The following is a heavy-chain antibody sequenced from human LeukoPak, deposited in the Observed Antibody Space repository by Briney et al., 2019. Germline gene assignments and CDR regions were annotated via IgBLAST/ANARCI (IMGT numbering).Heavy chain of an antibody. CDR3: ASTSLLDYDSSGYYRIDY. V-gene: IGHV1-2*02. CDR2: INPNSGGT. D-gene: IGHD3-22*01. CDR1: GYTFTGYY. J-gene: IGHJ4*02. Sequence: ASVEVSCKASGYTFTGYYMHWVRQAPGQGLEWMGWINPNSGGTNYAQKFQGRVTMTRDTSISTAYMELSRLRSDDTAVYYCASTSLLDYDSSGYYRIDYWGQGTLVTVSS.